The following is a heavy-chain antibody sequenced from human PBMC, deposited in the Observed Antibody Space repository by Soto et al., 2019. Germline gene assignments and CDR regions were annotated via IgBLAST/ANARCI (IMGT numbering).Heavy chain of an antibody. Sequence: QVQLVQSGAEVKKPGASVKVSCKASGYTFTSYYMHWVRQAPGQGLEWMGIINPSGGSTSYAQKFQGRVTMTRDTSTSTVYMELSSLRSEDTAVYCCAREPLSPERGYSYGFIYYYYGMDVWGQGTTVTVSS. J-gene: IGHJ6*02. D-gene: IGHD5-18*01. CDR2: INPSGGST. CDR1: GYTFTSYY. V-gene: IGHV1-46*01. CDR3: AREPLSPERGYSYGFIYYYYGMDV.